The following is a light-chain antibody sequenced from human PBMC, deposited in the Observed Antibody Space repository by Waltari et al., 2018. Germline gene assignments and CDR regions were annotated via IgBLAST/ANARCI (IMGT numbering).Light chain of an antibody. CDR2: QVS. J-gene: IGLJ1*01. CDR3: YSYTTSGIYV. CDR1: NSDVGFYNR. V-gene: IGLV2-18*02. Sequence: QSALTHPPSVSGSPGQSVTISCAGTNSDVGFYNRVSWYQQSPGTAPKLIVYQVSNRPSGVPDRFSGSKSGSTASLTISGLQAEDEADYYCYSYTTSGIYVFGTGTKVSVL.